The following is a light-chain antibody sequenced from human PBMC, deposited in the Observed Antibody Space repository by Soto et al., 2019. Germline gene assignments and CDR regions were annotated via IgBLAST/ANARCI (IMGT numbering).Light chain of an antibody. Sequence: EIVLTQSPDTVSLSPGETAILSCRASQSVSSNYLAWYQQKPGQAHRHLIYGASSRATGSPDRFSGSGSGTDFTLNISRLEPEDVAVFYCQQYDNSITFRQGTRLQI. CDR3: QQYDNSIT. J-gene: IGKJ5*01. CDR1: QSVSSNY. CDR2: GAS. V-gene: IGKV3-20*01.